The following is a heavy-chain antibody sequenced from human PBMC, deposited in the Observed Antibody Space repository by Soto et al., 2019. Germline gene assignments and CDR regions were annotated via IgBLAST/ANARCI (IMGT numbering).Heavy chain of an antibody. Sequence: QVQLVASGGGVVQPGRSLRLSCAASGFTFSSYGMHWVRQAPGKGLEWVAVIWYDGSNKYYADSVKGRFTISRDNSMTTLYLRMNSLRAEATAVYYCERDSQEDSSSPWDYWGQGTLVTVSS. CDR3: ERDSQEDSSSPWDY. J-gene: IGHJ4*02. CDR1: GFTFSSYG. V-gene: IGHV3-33*01. D-gene: IGHD6-6*01. CDR2: IWYDGSNK.